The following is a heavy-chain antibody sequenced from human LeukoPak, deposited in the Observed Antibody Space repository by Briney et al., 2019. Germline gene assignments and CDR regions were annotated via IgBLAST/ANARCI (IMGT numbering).Heavy chain of an antibody. CDR3: VRQKKSHGNFDY. CDR2: IGIAGDT. CDR1: GFTFSDHA. Sequence: PGGSLRLSCAVSGFTFSDHAMHWVRQATGKGLEWVSAIGIAGDTFYPGSVKGRFTISRENAKNSLYLQMNSLRAEDTAVYYCVRQKKSHGNFDYWGQGTLVTVSS. J-gene: IGHJ4*02. D-gene: IGHD1-26*01. V-gene: IGHV3-13*01.